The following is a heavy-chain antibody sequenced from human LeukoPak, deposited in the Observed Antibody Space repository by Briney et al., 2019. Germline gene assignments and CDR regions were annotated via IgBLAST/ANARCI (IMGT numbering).Heavy chain of an antibody. CDR1: GYTFTGNY. CDR2: INPNSGDT. Sequence: ASVKVSCKASGYTFTGNYMYWVRQAPGRGLEWMGWINPNSGDTNYAQKFQGRVTMTRDTSISTAYMDLNRLTSDDMAVYYCARRLTTSQDLDYWGQGTLVTVSS. D-gene: IGHD2-2*01. J-gene: IGHJ4*02. CDR3: ARRLTTSQDLDY. V-gene: IGHV1-2*02.